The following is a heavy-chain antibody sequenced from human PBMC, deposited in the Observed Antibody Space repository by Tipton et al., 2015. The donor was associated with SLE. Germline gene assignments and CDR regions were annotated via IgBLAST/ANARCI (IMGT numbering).Heavy chain of an antibody. CDR2: ISAYNGNT. V-gene: IGHV1-18*01. CDR1: GYTFTSSG. J-gene: IGHJ4*02. CDR3: ARDTNLGYGSGSSGY. Sequence: QVQLVQSGAEVKKPGASVKVSCKASGYTFTSSGISWVRQAPGQGLEWMGWISAYNGNTNYAQKLQGRATMTTDTSTSTAYMELRSLRSDDTAVYYCARDTNLGYGSGSSGYWGQGTLVTVSS. D-gene: IGHD3-10*01.